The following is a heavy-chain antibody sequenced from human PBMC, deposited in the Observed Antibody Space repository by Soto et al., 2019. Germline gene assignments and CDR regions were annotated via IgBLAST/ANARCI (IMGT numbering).Heavy chain of an antibody. CDR2: INAGNGNT. Sequence: ASVKVSCKASGYTFTKYAMHWVRQAPGQRLEWMGWINAGNGNTKYSQKFQGRVTITRDTSARTAYMELSSLRSEDTAVYYCARGGNEWRSSSFLDYWGQGTLVTVSS. J-gene: IGHJ4*02. CDR1: GYTFTKYA. V-gene: IGHV1-3*01. CDR3: ARGGNEWRSSSFLDY. D-gene: IGHD6-6*01.